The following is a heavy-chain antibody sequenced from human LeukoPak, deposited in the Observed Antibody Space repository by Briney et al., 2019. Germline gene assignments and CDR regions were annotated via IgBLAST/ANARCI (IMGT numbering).Heavy chain of an antibody. D-gene: IGHD6-13*01. V-gene: IGHV3-48*03. J-gene: IGHJ4*02. CDR1: GFTFSSYE. Sequence: GGSLRLSCAASGFTFSSYEMNWVRQAPGKGLEWVSYISSSGSTIYYADSVKGRFTIPRDNAKNSLYLQMDSLRAEDTAVYYCARGSGIPAAGEENFAYWGQGTLVTVSS. CDR3: ARGSGIPAAGEENFAY. CDR2: ISSSGSTI.